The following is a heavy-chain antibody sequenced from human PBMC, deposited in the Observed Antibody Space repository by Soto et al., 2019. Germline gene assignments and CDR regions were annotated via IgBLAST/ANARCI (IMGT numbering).Heavy chain of an antibody. CDR3: AKDRVTVVGYDAFDI. J-gene: IGHJ3*02. V-gene: IGHV3-23*01. CDR2: ISGSGGST. CDR1: VFTLSSYA. Sequence: SLRLSCAASVFTLSSYAMSWVRQSPGKGLEWVSGISGSGGSTYYADSVKGRFTISRDNSKNTLYLQMNSLRAEDTAVYYCAKDRVTVVGYDAFDIWGQGTMVTVSS. D-gene: IGHD6-19*01.